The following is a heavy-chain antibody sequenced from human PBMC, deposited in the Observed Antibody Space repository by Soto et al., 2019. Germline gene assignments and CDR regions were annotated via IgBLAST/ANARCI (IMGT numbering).Heavy chain of an antibody. J-gene: IGHJ4*02. V-gene: IGHV3-23*01. CDR3: AKDPNKLTTATGY. CDR1: GFNSRSYA. Sequence: RDPCTAAGFNSRSYARSWVSKKPGKGLEWVSAISGSGGSTYYADSVKGRFTISRDNSKNTLYLQMNSLRAEDTAVYYCAKDPNKLTTATGYWGQGTLVTVSS. CDR2: ISGSGGST. D-gene: IGHD4-17*01.